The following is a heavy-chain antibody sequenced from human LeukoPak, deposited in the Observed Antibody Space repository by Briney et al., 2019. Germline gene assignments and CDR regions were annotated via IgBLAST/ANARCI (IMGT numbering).Heavy chain of an antibody. Sequence: GGSLRLSCAASGFTFSSYGMHWVRQAPGKGLEWVVVIWYDGSNKYYADSVKGRFTISRDNSKNTLYLQMNSLRAEHTAVYFCARDRVATIIYYFDYWGQGTLVTVSS. D-gene: IGHD5-12*01. CDR2: IWYDGSNK. V-gene: IGHV3-33*01. J-gene: IGHJ4*02. CDR1: GFTFSSYG. CDR3: ARDRVATIIYYFDY.